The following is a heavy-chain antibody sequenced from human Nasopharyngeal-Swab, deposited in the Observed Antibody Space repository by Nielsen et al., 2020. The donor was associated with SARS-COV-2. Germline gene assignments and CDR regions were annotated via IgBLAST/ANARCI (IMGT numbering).Heavy chain of an antibody. J-gene: IGHJ6*02. CDR3: AGGTYYYYGMDV. V-gene: IGHV4-59*01. D-gene: IGHD3-16*01. Sequence: WIRQPPGKGLEWIGFIYYSGTTSYNPSLMSRVTITVDTSKNQFSLDLNSVTAADMAVYYCAGGTYYYYGMDVWGQGITVTVSS. CDR2: IYYSGTT.